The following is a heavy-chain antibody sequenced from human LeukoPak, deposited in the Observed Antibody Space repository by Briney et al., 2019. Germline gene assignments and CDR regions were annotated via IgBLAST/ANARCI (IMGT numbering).Heavy chain of an antibody. Sequence: GGSLRLSCAASGFTFSSSAMSWVRQAPGKGLEWVPASGSDGRTYYADSVKGRFTISRDNSKNTLYLQMNSLRAEDTAVYHCAKGDRNSGWLYWGQGALVTVSS. D-gene: IGHD5-12*01. V-gene: IGHV3-23*01. J-gene: IGHJ4*02. CDR3: AKGDRNSGWLY. CDR2: SGSDGRT. CDR1: GFTFSSSA.